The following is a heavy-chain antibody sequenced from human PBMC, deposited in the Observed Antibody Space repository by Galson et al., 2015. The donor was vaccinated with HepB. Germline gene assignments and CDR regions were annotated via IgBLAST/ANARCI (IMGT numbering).Heavy chain of an antibody. D-gene: IGHD5-18*01. CDR1: GFTFSSYG. CDR3: ARPERLDTAMVEGLPFFDY. J-gene: IGHJ4*02. V-gene: IGHV3-21*01. Sequence: SLRLSCAASGFTFSSYGMNWVRQTPGKGLEWVSSISRSSSYIYYADSVKGRFTISRDNAKNSLYLQMNSLRAEDTAVYYCARPERLDTAMVEGLPFFDYWGQGALLTVSS. CDR2: ISRSSSYI.